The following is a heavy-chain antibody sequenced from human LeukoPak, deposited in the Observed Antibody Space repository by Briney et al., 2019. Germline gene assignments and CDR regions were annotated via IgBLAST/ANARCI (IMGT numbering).Heavy chain of an antibody. Sequence: SETLSLTCTVSGGSISSYYWTWIRQPPGKGLEWIGYIYSSGRTNYNPSLKSQVTMSVDTSKNQFSLKVISVTAADTAVYYCARLSAGFNSSYWFDPWGQGTLVTVSP. J-gene: IGHJ5*02. D-gene: IGHD2/OR15-2a*01. CDR1: GGSISSYY. CDR2: IYSSGRT. V-gene: IGHV4-4*09. CDR3: ARLSAGFNSSYWFDP.